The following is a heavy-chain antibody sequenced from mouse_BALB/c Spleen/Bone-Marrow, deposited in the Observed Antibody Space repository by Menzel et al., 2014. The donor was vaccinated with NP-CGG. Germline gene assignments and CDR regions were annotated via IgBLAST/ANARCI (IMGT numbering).Heavy chain of an antibody. CDR2: IRNKANGYTT. J-gene: IGHJ1*01. Sequence: EVNLVESGGGLVQPGGSLRPSCATSGFTFTDYYMSWVRQPPGKALEWLGFIRNKANGYTTEYSASVKGRFTISRDNSQNILYLQMNILRTEDSATYYCARDRNYDIHWYFDVWGAGTTVTVSS. V-gene: IGHV7-3*02. CDR1: GFTFTDYY. D-gene: IGHD1-1*01. CDR3: ARDRNYDIHWYFDV.